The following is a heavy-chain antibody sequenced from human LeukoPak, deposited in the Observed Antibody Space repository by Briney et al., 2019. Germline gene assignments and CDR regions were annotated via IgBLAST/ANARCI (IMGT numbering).Heavy chain of an antibody. CDR1: GDSVSSNTAA. CDR2: TYYRSKWYN. J-gene: IGHJ6*03. V-gene: IGHV6-1*01. CDR3: ARAFFPGNNYYYYMDV. Sequence: SQTLSLTCAISGDSVSSNTAAWTWIRQSPSRGLEWLGRTYYRSKWYNDYAVSVKSRITINPDTSKNRFSLQLNSVTPEDTAMYYCARAFFPGNNYYYYMDVWGKGTTVTVSS. D-gene: IGHD3-3*01.